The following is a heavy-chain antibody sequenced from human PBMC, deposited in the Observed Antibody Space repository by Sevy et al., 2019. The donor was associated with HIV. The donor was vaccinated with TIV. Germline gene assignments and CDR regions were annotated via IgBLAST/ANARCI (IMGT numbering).Heavy chain of an antibody. J-gene: IGHJ5*02. CDR2: IKSKTDGGTT. D-gene: IGHD6-19*01. Sequence: LSLTCAASGFTFSNAWMSWVRQAPGKGLEWVGRIKSKTDGGTTDYAAPVKGRFTISRDDSKNTLYLQMNSLKTEDTAVYYCTTAKSIAVAGTWYWFDPWGQGTLVTVSS. CDR1: GFTFSNAW. V-gene: IGHV3-15*01. CDR3: TTAKSIAVAGTWYWFDP.